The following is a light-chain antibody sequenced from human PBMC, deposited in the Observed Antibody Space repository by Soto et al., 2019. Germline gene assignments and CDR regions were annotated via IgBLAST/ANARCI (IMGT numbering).Light chain of an antibody. CDR2: EVS. J-gene: IGLJ3*02. CDR1: SSDVGGYNY. Sequence: QSALTQPPSASGSPGQSVAISCTGASSDVGGYNYVSWYQQHPGKAPKVIIYEVSKRPSGVPDRFSGSKSGNTASLTVSGLQAEDEADYYCSSYAGNNKWVFGGGTKLTVL. V-gene: IGLV2-8*01. CDR3: SSYAGNNKWV.